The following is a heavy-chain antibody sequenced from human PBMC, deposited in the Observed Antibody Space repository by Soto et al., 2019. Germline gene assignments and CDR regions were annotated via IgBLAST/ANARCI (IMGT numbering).Heavy chain of an antibody. J-gene: IGHJ4*02. V-gene: IGHV3-21*01. D-gene: IGHD3-22*01. CDR3: VRDYYDSSGYYVGSGY. CDR1: GFTFSTYS. CDR2: ISGSSTYI. Sequence: GGSLRLSCAASGFTFSTYSMNWVRQAPGKGLDWVSSISGSSTYIYYADSVKGRFTISRDNTKNSLYLQMNSLRAEDTALYYCVRDYYDSSGYYVGSGYWGQGTLVTVSS.